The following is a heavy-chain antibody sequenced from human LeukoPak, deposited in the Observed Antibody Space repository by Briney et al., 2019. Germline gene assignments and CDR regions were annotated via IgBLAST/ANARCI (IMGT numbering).Heavy chain of an antibody. Sequence: GGSLRLSCAASGFTFSSYEMNWVRQAPGKGLEWIAYLSSSGSAFSYADSVKGRFTIARDNANNSVYLEMNSLRADDTAVYYCARSARLMKGVVEVTALDDWGQGTLVTVSS. CDR3: ARSARLMKGVVEVTALDD. J-gene: IGHJ4*02. D-gene: IGHD3-3*01. V-gene: IGHV3-48*03. CDR1: GFTFSSYE. CDR2: LSSSGSAF.